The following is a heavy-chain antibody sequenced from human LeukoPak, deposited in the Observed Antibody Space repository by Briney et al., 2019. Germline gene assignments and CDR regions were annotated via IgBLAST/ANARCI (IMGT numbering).Heavy chain of an antibody. Sequence: GGSLRLSCAASGLTFSIHWMNWVRQAPGKGLECVANINQDGSDKYYVDSVKGRFTISRDNTKNSLYLQMNSLRAEDAAVYYCVGGDYWGQGTLVTVSS. J-gene: IGHJ4*02. V-gene: IGHV3-7*01. CDR3: VGGDY. CDR2: INQDGSDK. CDR1: GLTFSIHW.